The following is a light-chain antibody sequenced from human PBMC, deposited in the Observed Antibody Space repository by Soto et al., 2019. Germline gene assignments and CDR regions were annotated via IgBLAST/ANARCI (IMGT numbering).Light chain of an antibody. V-gene: IGKV1-39*01. Sequence: DIQMTQSPSSLSASVGDRVTITCRASQTISNYLNWYQQQPGKAPKLLIYAASSLQSGVPSRFSGSGSGTDFTLTISSLQPEDFATYYCQQLESYPSTFGGGTKVDIK. J-gene: IGKJ4*01. CDR1: QTISNY. CDR3: QQLESYPST. CDR2: AAS.